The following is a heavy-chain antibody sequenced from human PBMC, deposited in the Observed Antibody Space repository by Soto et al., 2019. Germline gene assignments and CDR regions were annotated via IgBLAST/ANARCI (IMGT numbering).Heavy chain of an antibody. D-gene: IGHD3-10*01. CDR1: GFTFSSYG. Sequence: QVQLVESGGGVVQPGRSLRLSCAASGFTFSSYGMHWVRQAPGKGLEWVAVISYDGSNKYYADSVKGRFTISRDNSKNKLYLQMNSMRAEDTAVYYCAKDRARAYYGSGSYFDYWGQGTLVTVSS. CDR3: AKDRARAYYGSGSYFDY. J-gene: IGHJ4*02. CDR2: ISYDGSNK. V-gene: IGHV3-30*18.